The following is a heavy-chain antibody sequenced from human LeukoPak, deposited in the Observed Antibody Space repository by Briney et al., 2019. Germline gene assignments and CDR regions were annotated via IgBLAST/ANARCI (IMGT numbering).Heavy chain of an antibody. J-gene: IGHJ4*02. CDR2: ISAYNGNT. CDR1: GYTFTSYG. D-gene: IGHD5-12*01. Sequence: ASVKLSCKASGYTFTSYGISWVRQAPGQGLEWMGWISAYNGNTNYAQKLQGRVTMTTDTSTSTAYMELRSLRSDDTAVYYCASVRSGYDPADYWGQGTLITVSS. V-gene: IGHV1-18*01. CDR3: ASVRSGYDPADY.